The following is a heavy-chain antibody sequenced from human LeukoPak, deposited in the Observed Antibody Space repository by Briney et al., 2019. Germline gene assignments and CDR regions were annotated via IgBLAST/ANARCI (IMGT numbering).Heavy chain of an antibody. CDR1: GFTFSSYA. CDR2: ISYTGTYI. J-gene: IGHJ4*02. V-gene: IGHV3-21*04. D-gene: IGHD1-26*01. Sequence: GGSLRLSCAASGFTFSSYAMNWVRQAPGKGLEWVSSISYTGTYIYYADSVMGRFTISRDNAQNSLYLQMNSLRAEDTAIYYCVRDRGTYRPIDYWGQGTLVTVSS. CDR3: VRDRGTYRPIDY.